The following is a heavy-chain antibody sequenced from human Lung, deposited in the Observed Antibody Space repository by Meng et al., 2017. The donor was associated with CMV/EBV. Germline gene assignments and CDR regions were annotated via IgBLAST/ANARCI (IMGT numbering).Heavy chain of an antibody. CDR3: AIDGGGYCSS. V-gene: IGHV3-72*01. D-gene: IGHD6-13*01. Sequence: GESXKISXAASGVTFNYYYIHWVRQAPGKGLEWVGRIRDKANSYMTEYAASVKGKFAISRDDSKNSVYLQMNSLQGEDTAVYFCAIDGGGYCSSWGQGTLVTVSS. CDR2: IRDKANSYMT. CDR1: GVTFNYYY. J-gene: IGHJ4*02.